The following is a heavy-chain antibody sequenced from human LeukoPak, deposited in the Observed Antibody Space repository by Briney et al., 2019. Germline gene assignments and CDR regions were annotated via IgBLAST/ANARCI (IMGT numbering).Heavy chain of an antibody. D-gene: IGHD6-13*01. CDR3: ARDEDPHSSSWYGAFDI. CDR2: ISWNSGSI. CDR1: GFTFDDYA. J-gene: IGHJ3*02. V-gene: IGHV3-9*01. Sequence: PGGSLRLSCAASGFTFDDYAMHWVRQAPGKGLEWVSGISWNSGSIGYADSVKGRFTISRDNAKNSLYLQMNSLRAEDTALYYCARDEDPHSSSWYGAFDIWGQGTMVTVSS.